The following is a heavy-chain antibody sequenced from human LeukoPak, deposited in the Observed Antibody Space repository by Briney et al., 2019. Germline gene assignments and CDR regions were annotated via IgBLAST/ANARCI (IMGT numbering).Heavy chain of an antibody. V-gene: IGHV3-21*01. D-gene: IGHD1-26*01. Sequence: KPGGSLRLSCAASGFTFSSYSMNWVRQAPGKGLEWVSSISSSSSYIYYADSVKGRFTISRDNAKNSLYLQTNSLRAEDTAVYCCARGGTTAYYYYYYMDVWGKGTTVTVSS. CDR1: GFTFSSYS. J-gene: IGHJ6*03. CDR2: ISSSSSYI. CDR3: ARGGTTAYYYYYYMDV.